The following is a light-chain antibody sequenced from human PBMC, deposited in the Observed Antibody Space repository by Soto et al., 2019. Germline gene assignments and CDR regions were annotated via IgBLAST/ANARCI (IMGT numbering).Light chain of an antibody. CDR2: AAS. Sequence: DIQMTQYPSSLSASVGDRVTITCRASQSISNYVNWYQQKPGKAPKLLMYAASSLQSGVPSRFGGSGSGTDFTLTISSLQPEDFATYYCQQSYSTPRTFGQGTKVEIK. CDR3: QQSYSTPRT. CDR1: QSISNY. V-gene: IGKV1-39*01. J-gene: IGKJ1*01.